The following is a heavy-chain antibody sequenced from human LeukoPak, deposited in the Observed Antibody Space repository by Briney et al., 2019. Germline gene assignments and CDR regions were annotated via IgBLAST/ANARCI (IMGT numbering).Heavy chain of an antibody. D-gene: IGHD3-22*01. CDR1: GYTFNNYG. CDR2: INPHSGDT. Sequence: ASVKVSCKTSGYTFNNYGISWVRQARGQGLEWMGWINPHSGDTNYAQKFQGRVIMTRDTSISTAYMELSSLRSDDTAVYYCARDRPITMIVVAMDAFDIWGQGTMVTVSS. CDR3: ARDRPITMIVVAMDAFDI. J-gene: IGHJ3*02. V-gene: IGHV1-2*02.